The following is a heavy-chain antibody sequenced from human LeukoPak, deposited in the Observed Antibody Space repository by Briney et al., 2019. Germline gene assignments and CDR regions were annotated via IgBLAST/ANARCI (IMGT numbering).Heavy chain of an antibody. CDR2: ISGSGGST. V-gene: IGHV3-23*01. CDR3: ACTAVTTVIGRYYFDY. D-gene: IGHD4-11*01. J-gene: IGHJ4*02. Sequence: GGSLRLSCAASGFTFSSYAMSWVRQAPGKGLEGVSAISGSGGSTYYADSVKGRFTISRDNSKNTLYLQMNSLRAEDTAVYYCACTAVTTVIGRYYFDYWGQGTLVTVSS. CDR1: GFTFSSYA.